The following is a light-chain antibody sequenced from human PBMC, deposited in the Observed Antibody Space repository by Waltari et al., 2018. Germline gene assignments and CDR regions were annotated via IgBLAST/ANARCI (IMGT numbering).Light chain of an antibody. V-gene: IGLV2-14*01. CDR1: SSDVGSSNY. J-gene: IGLJ3*02. CDR3: SSYSSSDSWV. Sequence: QSALTQPASVSGSPGRSITISCTGSSSDVGSSNYVSWYQQRLGKAPKLLIFDVRKRPSGISNRFSGSKSGITASLTISGLQAEDEADYYCSSYSSSDSWVFGGGTTLIVL. CDR2: DVR.